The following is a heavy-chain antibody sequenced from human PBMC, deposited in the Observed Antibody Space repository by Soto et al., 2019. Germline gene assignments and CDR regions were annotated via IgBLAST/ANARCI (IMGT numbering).Heavy chain of an antibody. D-gene: IGHD6-25*01. CDR1: GFTFDDYA. CDR2: ISWNSGSI. J-gene: IGHJ4*02. CDR3: AKDGVDGYDY. Sequence: EVQLVESGGGLVQPGRSLRLSCAASGFTFDDYAMHWVRQAPGKGLEWVSGISWNSGSIGYVDSVKGRFTISRDNAKNSLYLQMNSLRAEDTALYYCAKDGVDGYDYWGQGTLVTVSS. V-gene: IGHV3-9*01.